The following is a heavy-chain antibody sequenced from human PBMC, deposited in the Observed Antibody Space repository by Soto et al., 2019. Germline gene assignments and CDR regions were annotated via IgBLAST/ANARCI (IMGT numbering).Heavy chain of an antibody. Sequence: EVQLVESGGGSVQPGGSRRLSCRTSGFTFSNYWMHWVRQAPGKGLVWVSRINSDGNITRYADSVKGRFTISRDNAKNRLFLQMNSLTAEDTAVYYCAADPIVDYWGQGTLVTVSS. D-gene: IGHD2-21*01. J-gene: IGHJ4*02. V-gene: IGHV3-74*01. CDR3: AADPIVDY. CDR1: GFTFSNYW. CDR2: INSDGNIT.